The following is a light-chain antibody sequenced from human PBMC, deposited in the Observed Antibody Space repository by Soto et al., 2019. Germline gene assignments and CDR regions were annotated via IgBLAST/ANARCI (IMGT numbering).Light chain of an antibody. V-gene: IGKV3-20*01. J-gene: IGKJ1*01. CDR2: GAS. CDR1: QSVSSSY. CDR3: QQYGSSPQT. Sequence: EIVLTQSSRTLPLYPGERATLCCRASQSVSSSYLAWYQQKPGQAPRLLIYGASSRATGIPDRFSGSGSGTDFTLTISRLEPEDFAVYYCQQYGSSPQTFGQGTKVDIK.